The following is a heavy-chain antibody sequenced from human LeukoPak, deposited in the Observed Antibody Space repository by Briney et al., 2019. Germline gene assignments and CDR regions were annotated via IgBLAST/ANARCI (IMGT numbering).Heavy chain of an antibody. V-gene: IGHV4-30-2*01. CDR3: ARHGGITGDIDY. D-gene: IGHD1-20*01. J-gene: IGHJ4*02. Sequence: PSETLSLTCTVSGGSLSSGLYYWTWIRQPPGKGLEWIGHIYHSGSTYYNPSLKSRVTISVDRSKNQFSLKLNSVTAADTAVYYCARHGGITGDIDYWGQGTLVTVSS. CDR2: IYHSGST. CDR1: GGSLSSGLYY.